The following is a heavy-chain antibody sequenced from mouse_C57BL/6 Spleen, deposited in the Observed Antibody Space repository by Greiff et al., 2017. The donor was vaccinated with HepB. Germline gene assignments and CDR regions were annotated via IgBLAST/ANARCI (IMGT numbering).Heavy chain of an antibody. CDR3: ARAPMVFDY. CDR2: INYDGSST. J-gene: IGHJ2*01. CDR1: GFTFSDYY. D-gene: IGHD2-2*01. Sequence: EVKLVESEGGLVQPGSSMKLSCTASGFTFSDYYMAWVRQVPEKGLEWVANINYDGSSTYYLDSLKSRFIISRDNAKNILYLQMSSLKSEDTATYYCARAPMVFDYWGQGTTLTVSS. V-gene: IGHV5-16*01.